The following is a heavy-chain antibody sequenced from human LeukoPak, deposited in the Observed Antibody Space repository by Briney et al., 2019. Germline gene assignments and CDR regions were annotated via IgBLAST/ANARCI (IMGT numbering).Heavy chain of an antibody. CDR3: AKAESPWIQLSLYDY. V-gene: IGHV3-23*01. CDR2: ISGSGGST. Sequence: GGSLRLSYAATGFTFSSYGMSWVREAPGKGLEWVSAISGSGGSTYYADSVKGRFTISRDNSKNTLYLQMNSLRAEDTAVYYCAKAESPWIQLSLYDYWGQGTLVTVSS. D-gene: IGHD5-18*01. CDR1: GFTFSSYG. J-gene: IGHJ4*02.